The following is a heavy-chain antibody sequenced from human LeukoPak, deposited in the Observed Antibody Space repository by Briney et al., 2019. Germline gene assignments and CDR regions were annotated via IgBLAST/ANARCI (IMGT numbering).Heavy chain of an antibody. CDR1: GGSISSSSYY. V-gene: IGHV4-39*01. D-gene: IGHD3-9*01. CDR3: ARVSGGPYYDILTGFYAPIRVYDY. J-gene: IGHJ4*02. CDR2: IYYSGST. Sequence: PSETLSLTCTVSGGSISSSSYYWGWIRQPPGKGLEWIGSIYYSGSTYYNPSLKSRVTISVDTSKNQFSLKLSSVTAADTAVYYCARVSGGPYYDILTGFYAPIRVYDYWGQGTLVTVSS.